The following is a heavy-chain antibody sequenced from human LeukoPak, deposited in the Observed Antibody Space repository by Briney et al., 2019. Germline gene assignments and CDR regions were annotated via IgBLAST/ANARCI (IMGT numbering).Heavy chain of an antibody. V-gene: IGHV1-18*01. D-gene: IGHD6-13*01. CDR2: ISAYNGYK. Sequence: ASVKVSCKASGYTFSNYGITCVRQAPGQGLEWMGWISAYNGYKDYAQKFQGRVTMITDTSTSTAYMELGSLRSDDTAVYYCARDLRQQLNPYYFDFWGQGTLVTVSS. J-gene: IGHJ4*02. CDR3: ARDLRQQLNPYYFDF. CDR1: GYTFSNYG.